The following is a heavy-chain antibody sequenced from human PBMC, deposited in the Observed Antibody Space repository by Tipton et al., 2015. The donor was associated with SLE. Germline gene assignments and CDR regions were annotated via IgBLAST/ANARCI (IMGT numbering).Heavy chain of an antibody. J-gene: IGHJ5*02. CDR3: AKGGERWLVRGWFVP. V-gene: IGHV3-23*01. CDR2: ISGSGGST. D-gene: IGHD6-19*01. CDR1: GFTFSSYS. Sequence: SLRLSCAASGFTFSSYSMNRVRQAPGKGLEWVSAISGSGGSTYYADSVKGRFTISRDNSKNTLYLQMNSRRAEDTAVYYWAKGGERWLVRGWFVPWGQGTLVAVSS.